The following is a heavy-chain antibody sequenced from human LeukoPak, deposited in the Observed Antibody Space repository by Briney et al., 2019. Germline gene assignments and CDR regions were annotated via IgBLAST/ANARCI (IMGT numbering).Heavy chain of an antibody. J-gene: IGHJ4*02. Sequence: GESLKISCQGSGYRFTNYWIGWVRQVPGKGLEWMGIIYPGDSETRYSPSFQGQVTISADKSISTAYLQWSSLKASDTAMYYCARSRYYYGSGSSLLFFYWGQGTLVTVSS. D-gene: IGHD3-10*01. V-gene: IGHV5-51*01. CDR1: GYRFTNYW. CDR3: ARSRYYYGSGSSLLFFY. CDR2: IYPGDSET.